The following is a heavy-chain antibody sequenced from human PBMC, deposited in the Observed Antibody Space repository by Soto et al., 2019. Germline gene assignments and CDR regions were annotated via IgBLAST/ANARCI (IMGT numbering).Heavy chain of an antibody. D-gene: IGHD3-3*01. CDR2: ISGSGGST. CDR3: AKALSSGSSIFGVALYHLDF. V-gene: IGHV3-23*01. CDR1: GVTLRRYA. J-gene: IGHJ4*02. Sequence: PGGALRLSCGGSGVTLRRYAMSGGRQGPGKGVEGVSAISGSGGSTYYADSVKGRFTISRDNSKNTLYLQMNSLRAEDTAVYYCAKALSSGSSIFGVALYHLDFSGQGSLVTVSS.